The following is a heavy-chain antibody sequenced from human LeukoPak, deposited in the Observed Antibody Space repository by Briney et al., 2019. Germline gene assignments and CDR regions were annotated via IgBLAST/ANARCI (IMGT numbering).Heavy chain of an antibody. CDR1: GGTFSSYA. Sequence: SVKVSCKASGGTFSSYAISWVRQAPGQGLEWMGGIIPIFGTANYAQKFQGRVTITTDESTSTAYMELSSLRSEDTAVYYRASNGVYSSSPGGAFDYWGQGTLVTVSS. D-gene: IGHD6-6*01. CDR3: ASNGVYSSSPGGAFDY. V-gene: IGHV1-69*05. CDR2: IIPIFGTA. J-gene: IGHJ4*02.